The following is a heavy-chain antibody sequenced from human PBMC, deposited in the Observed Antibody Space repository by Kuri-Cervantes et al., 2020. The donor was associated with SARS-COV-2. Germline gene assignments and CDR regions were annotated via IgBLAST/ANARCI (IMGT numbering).Heavy chain of an antibody. J-gene: IGHJ6*02. V-gene: IGHV4-34*01. CDR3: AREYYYDSSGYYYTWYYYYYGMDV. Sequence: GSLRLSCAVYGGSFSDYYWTWIRQPPGKGLEWIGEINHTGSANYNPSLKSRVTISVDTSKNQFSLKVASVTAADTAMYYCAREYYYDSSGYYYTWYYYYYGMDVWGQGTTVTVSS. D-gene: IGHD3-22*01. CDR2: INHTGSA. CDR1: GGSFSDYY.